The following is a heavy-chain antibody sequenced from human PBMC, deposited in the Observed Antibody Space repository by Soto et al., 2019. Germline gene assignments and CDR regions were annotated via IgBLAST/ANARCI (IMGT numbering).Heavy chain of an antibody. CDR3: AREGGYCSSNRCYWGYSRPGTPPHDYYGMDV. Sequence: ASVKVSCKASGYTFTSYGIRWGRQAPVQGLEWMGFIIANNGNQNYAQKLQGRVTMTTDTSTSTANMELRSLRSDDTAVYYCAREGGYCSSNRCYWGYSRPGTPPHDYYGMDVWGQGTTVTSP. CDR2: IIANNGNQ. CDR1: GYTFTSYG. V-gene: IGHV1-18*04. J-gene: IGHJ6*02. D-gene: IGHD2-2*01.